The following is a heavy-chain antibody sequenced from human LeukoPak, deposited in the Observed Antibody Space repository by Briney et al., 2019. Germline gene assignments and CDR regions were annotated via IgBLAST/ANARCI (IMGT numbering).Heavy chain of an antibody. CDR1: GFTFTSYW. Sequence: GGSLRLSCAASGFTFTSYWMSWVRQAPGKGLKWVANIKQDGSEKYYVDSVKGRFTISRDNAKNSVYLQMNSLRVEDTAVYFCAKSTRAVMAMMDVWGKGTTVTVSS. CDR2: IKQDGSEK. J-gene: IGHJ6*04. V-gene: IGHV3-7*01. D-gene: IGHD3-16*01. CDR3: AKSTRAVMAMMDV.